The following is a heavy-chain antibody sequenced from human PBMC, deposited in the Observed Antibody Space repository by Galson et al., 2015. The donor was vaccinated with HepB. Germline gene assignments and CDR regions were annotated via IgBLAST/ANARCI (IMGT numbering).Heavy chain of an antibody. Sequence: SLRLSCAASGFTFSSYAMSWVRQAPGKGLEWVSAISGSGGSTYYADPVKGRFTISRDNSKNTLYLQMSSLRAEDTAVYYCAKDGRHTVTYYYFDYWGQGTLVTVSS. CDR2: ISGSGGST. J-gene: IGHJ4*02. CDR1: GFTFSSYA. D-gene: IGHD4-17*01. V-gene: IGHV3-23*01. CDR3: AKDGRHTVTYYYFDY.